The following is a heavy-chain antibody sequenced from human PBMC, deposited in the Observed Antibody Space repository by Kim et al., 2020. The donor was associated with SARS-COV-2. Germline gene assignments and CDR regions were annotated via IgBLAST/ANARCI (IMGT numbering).Heavy chain of an antibody. CDR3: AGGGDGSDATLAY. V-gene: IGHV3-64*02. D-gene: IGHD1-26*01. Sequence: YYADSVKHRITLSRGNSKNTLFLQMGRLRAEDVAVYYCAGGGDGSDATLAYWGQGTQVTVSS. J-gene: IGHJ4*01.